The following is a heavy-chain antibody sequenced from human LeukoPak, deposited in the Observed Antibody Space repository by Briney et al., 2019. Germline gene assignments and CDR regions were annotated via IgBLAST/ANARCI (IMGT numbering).Heavy chain of an antibody. CDR1: GFTFSNYW. D-gene: IGHD5-12*01. J-gene: IGHJ4*02. CDR2: INQDGSEE. CDR3: VRDGGVSGYDLLDY. V-gene: IGHV3-7*01. Sequence: GGSLRLSCAASGFTFSNYWMSWVRQAPGKVLEWVAHINQDGSEEHYMDSVKARFIISRDNAKNSLSLQMDSLRAEDTAVYYCVRDGGVSGYDLLDYWGQGTLVTVSS.